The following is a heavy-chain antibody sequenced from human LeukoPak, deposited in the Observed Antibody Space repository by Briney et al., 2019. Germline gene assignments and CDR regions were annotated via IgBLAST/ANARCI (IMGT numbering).Heavy chain of an antibody. CDR3: ATDGRSSGWYGFDY. CDR1: GFTFSSYI. Sequence: GGSLRLSCAASGFTFSSYIMNWVRQAPGKGLEWVSSITSPVGRIYYADSLKGRITISRDNARSTLYLQMNSLRAEDTAVYYCATDGRSSGWYGFDYWGQGILVTVSS. CDR2: ITSPVGRI. V-gene: IGHV3-21*01. D-gene: IGHD6-19*01. J-gene: IGHJ4*02.